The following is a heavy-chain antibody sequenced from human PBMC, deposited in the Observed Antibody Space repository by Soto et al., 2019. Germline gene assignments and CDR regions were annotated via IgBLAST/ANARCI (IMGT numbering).Heavy chain of an antibody. Sequence: AASVKVSCKASGYTFTSYGISWVRQAPGQGLEWMGWISAYNGNTNYAQKLQGRVTMTTDTSTSTAYMELRSLRSDDTAVYYCASPNEGYCSSSSCSRFDYWGQGTLVTVSS. CDR1: GYTFTSYG. CDR2: ISAYNGNT. D-gene: IGHD2-2*01. J-gene: IGHJ4*02. CDR3: ASPNEGYCSSSSCSRFDY. V-gene: IGHV1-18*01.